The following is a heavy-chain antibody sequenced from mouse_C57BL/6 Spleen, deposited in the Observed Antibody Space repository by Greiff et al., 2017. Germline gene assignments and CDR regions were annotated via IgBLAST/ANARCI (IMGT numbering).Heavy chain of an antibody. CDR3: ARSYDSTYYAMDY. CDR1: GYTFTDYN. J-gene: IGHJ4*01. V-gene: IGHV1-22*01. Sequence: VHVKQSGPELVKPGASVKMSCKASGYTFTDYNMHWVKQSHGKSLEWIGYINPNNGGTSYNQKFKGKATLTVNKSSSTAYMELRSLTSEDSAVYYCARSYDSTYYAMDYWGQGTSVTVSS. D-gene: IGHD2-5*01. CDR2: INPNNGGT.